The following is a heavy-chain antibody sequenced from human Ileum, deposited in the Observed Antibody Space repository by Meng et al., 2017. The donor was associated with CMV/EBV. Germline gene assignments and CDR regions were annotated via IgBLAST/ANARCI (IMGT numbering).Heavy chain of an antibody. CDR1: GYSFSDYY. CDR3: ARAFWSGYYPDY. Sequence: CKSSGYSFSDYYMHWMRQAPGQGLEWMGWINAKSGGTNYAQKFQGRVTLTTDTSIGTAYMDLSGLSSDDTAVYYCARAFWSGYYPDYWGQGTLVTVSS. CDR2: INAKSGGT. J-gene: IGHJ4*02. V-gene: IGHV1-2*02. D-gene: IGHD3-3*01.